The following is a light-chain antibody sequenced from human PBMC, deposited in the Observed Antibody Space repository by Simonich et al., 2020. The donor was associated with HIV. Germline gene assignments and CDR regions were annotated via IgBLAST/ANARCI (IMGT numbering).Light chain of an antibody. J-gene: IGLJ2*01. CDR3: SSYTSSSTVV. V-gene: IGLV2-14*01. CDR2: DVR. CDR1: SSDVGGYNY. Sequence: QSALTQPASVSGSPGQSITISCPGTSSDVGGYNYVSWYQQHPGKAPKLMIYDVRKRPSGVSNRFSGSKSGNTASLTISGLQAEDEADYYCSSYTSSSTVVFGGGTKLTVL.